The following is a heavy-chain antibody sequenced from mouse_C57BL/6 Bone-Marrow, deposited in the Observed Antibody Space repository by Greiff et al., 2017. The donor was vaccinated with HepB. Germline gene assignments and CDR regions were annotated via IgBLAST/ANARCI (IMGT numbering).Heavy chain of an antibody. Sequence: EVNVVESGGGLVQPGRSLRLSCATSGFTFSDFYMEWVRQAPGKGLEWIAASRNKANGYTTEYSATVKGRFIVSRDTSQSILYLQMSALRAEDTAIYYCARDESNYYGGFAYWGQGTLVTVSA. V-gene: IGHV7-1*01. J-gene: IGHJ3*01. D-gene: IGHD2-5*01. CDR2: SRNKANGYTT. CDR1: GFTFSDFY. CDR3: ARDESNYYGGFAY.